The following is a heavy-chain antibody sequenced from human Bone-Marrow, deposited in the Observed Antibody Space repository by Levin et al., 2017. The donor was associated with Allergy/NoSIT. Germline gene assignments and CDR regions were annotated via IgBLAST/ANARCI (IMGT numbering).Heavy chain of an antibody. CDR3: ANAATASQWLDSFDS. J-gene: IGHJ4*02. V-gene: IGHV3-23*01. CDR1: GFPFSHYA. D-gene: IGHD6-19*01. CDR2: ISSEGRIS. Sequence: GGSLRLSCAASGFPFSHYAMGWVRQSPGRGLEWVSSISSEGRISYYADSVEGRFTITRDSSRDTLNLQMNNLRPADTALYYCANAATASQWLDSFDSWGQGTLLTVSS.